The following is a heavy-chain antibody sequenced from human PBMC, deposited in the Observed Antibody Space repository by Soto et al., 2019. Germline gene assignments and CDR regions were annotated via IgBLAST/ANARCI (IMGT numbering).Heavy chain of an antibody. CDR3: AREDWNDIYYYYGMDV. CDR1: GFPVSSNY. Sequence: GGSLRLSCASSGFPVSSNYTSWVRQAPGKGLEWVSVIYSGGSTYYADSVKGRFTISRDNSKNTLYLQMNSLRAEDTAVYYCAREDWNDIYYYYGMDVWGQGTTVTVSS. CDR2: IYSGGST. D-gene: IGHD1-1*01. J-gene: IGHJ6*02. V-gene: IGHV3-53*01.